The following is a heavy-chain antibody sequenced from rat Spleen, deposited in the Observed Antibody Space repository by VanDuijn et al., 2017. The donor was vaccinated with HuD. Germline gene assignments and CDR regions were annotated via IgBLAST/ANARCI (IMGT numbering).Heavy chain of an antibody. CDR3: ARGYYSGERKFDS. D-gene: IGHD1-1*01. CDR1: GFSITTHY. CDR2: INSAGTT. Sequence: EVQLQESGPGLVKPSQSLSLTCSVTGFSITTHYWDWIRKFPGNKMEWMGYINSAGTTVYNPSLKSRISITRDTTRNQFFLQVNSVTTEDTATYYCARGYYSGERKFDSWGQGVMVTVSS. J-gene: IGHJ2*01. V-gene: IGHV3-3*01.